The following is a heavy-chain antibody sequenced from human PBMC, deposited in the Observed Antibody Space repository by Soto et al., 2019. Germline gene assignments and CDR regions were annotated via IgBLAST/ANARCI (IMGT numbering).Heavy chain of an antibody. Sequence: PGGSLRLSCAASGFTFTSYTMSWVRQAPGKGLQWVSAISGSGGSTYYADSVKGRFTISRVNTVNTLYLQMTGVSAGDTGVYYCAGDSILLALDPWGQGILVTVSS. CDR2: ISGSGGST. CDR1: GFTFTSYT. D-gene: IGHD1-1*01. CDR3: AGDSILLALDP. J-gene: IGHJ5*02. V-gene: IGHV3-23*01.